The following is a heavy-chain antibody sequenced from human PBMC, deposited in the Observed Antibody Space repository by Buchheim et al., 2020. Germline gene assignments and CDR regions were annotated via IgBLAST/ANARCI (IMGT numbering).Heavy chain of an antibody. V-gene: IGHV3-11*01. J-gene: IGHJ6*03. Sequence: QVQLVESGGGLVKPGGSLRLSCAASGFTFSDYYMSWIRQAPEKGLEWVSYISSSGSTIYYADSVKGRFTISRDNAKHSLYLQMNSLRAEDTAVYYCATNLGGDCTNGVCYGYYYYMDVWGKGTT. CDR3: ATNLGGDCTNGVCYGYYYYMDV. CDR2: ISSSGSTI. CDR1: GFTFSDYY. D-gene: IGHD2-8*01.